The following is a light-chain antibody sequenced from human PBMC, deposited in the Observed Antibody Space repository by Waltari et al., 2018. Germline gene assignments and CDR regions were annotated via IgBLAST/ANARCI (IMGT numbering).Light chain of an antibody. CDR2: GAS. CDR3: QQYRTSPQT. J-gene: IGKJ1*01. Sequence: EIVLTQSPATLSLSPGESAALSCRTSQPLTSTYLAWYQQRPGQTPRLLIYGASNRAAGIPARFSGSGSGTDFTLTISRLEPEDFAVYYCQQYRTSPQTFDPGTRVEIK. CDR1: QPLTSTY. V-gene: IGKV3-20*01.